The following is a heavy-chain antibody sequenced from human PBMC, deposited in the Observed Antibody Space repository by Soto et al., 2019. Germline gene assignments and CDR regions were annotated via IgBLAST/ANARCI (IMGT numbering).Heavy chain of an antibody. Sequence: QVQLQESGPGLVKPSETLSLTCTVSGASIRRYYWSWIRQPPGKGLEWIGFIYYSGGANYNPSLESRVTMSVDTTKTQVSLKLTSVTAADTAVYYCATAVPNDYVPNYYYMAVWGKGTTVTVSS. CDR1: GASIRRYY. V-gene: IGHV4-59*01. CDR3: ATAVPNDYVPNYYYMAV. J-gene: IGHJ6*03. D-gene: IGHD4-17*01. CDR2: IYYSGGA.